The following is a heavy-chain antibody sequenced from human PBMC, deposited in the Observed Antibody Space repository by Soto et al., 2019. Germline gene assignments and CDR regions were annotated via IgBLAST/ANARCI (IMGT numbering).Heavy chain of an antibody. Sequence: GSLRLSCSASGFPFSRFAIHWVRQAPGKGLVYVSGISFNGGDTYHADSVKGRFSISRDNSKNTVYLQMSSLRAEDTAVYYCVKDGAVTFSGWFFDYWGQGTPVTVSS. J-gene: IGHJ4*02. CDR2: ISFNGGDT. D-gene: IGHD4-4*01. CDR1: GFPFSRFA. CDR3: VKDGAVTFSGWFFDY. V-gene: IGHV3-64D*06.